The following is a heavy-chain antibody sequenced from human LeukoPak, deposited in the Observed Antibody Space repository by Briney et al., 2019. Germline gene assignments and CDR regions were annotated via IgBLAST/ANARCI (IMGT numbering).Heavy chain of an antibody. CDR2: ISSSSSTI. V-gene: IGHV3-48*04. CDR1: GFTFSSYG. J-gene: IGHJ4*02. D-gene: IGHD2-21*01. CDR3: AKHRLWLGPHFDY. Sequence: GGSLRLSCAASGFTFSSYGMNWVRQAPGKGLEWVSYISSSSSTIYYADSVKGRFTISRDNAKNSLYLQMNSLRAEDTAVYYCAKHRLWLGPHFDYWGQGTLVTVSS.